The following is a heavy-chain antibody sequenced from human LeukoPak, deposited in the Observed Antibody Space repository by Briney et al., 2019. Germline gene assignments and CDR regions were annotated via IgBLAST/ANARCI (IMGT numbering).Heavy chain of an antibody. Sequence: PSETLSLTCAVYGGSFSGYYWSWIRQPPGKGLEWIGEINHSGSTNYNPSLKSRVTISVDTSKNQFSLKLSSVTAADTAVYYCARGGGYYDSSGYYYVLDYFDYWGQGTLVTVSS. CDR3: ARGGGYYDSSGYYYVLDYFDY. D-gene: IGHD3-22*01. V-gene: IGHV4-34*01. CDR1: GGSFSGYY. J-gene: IGHJ4*02. CDR2: INHSGST.